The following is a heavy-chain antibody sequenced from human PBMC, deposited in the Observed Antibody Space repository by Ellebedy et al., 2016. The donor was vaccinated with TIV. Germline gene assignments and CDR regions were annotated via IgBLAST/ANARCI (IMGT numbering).Heavy chain of an antibody. CDR3: ARDSGSYPFDY. D-gene: IGHD1-26*01. V-gene: IGHV3-74*01. Sequence: GESLKISXAASGFIFSNYAMSWVRQAPGKGLEWVSRVNCPGSETGHADSVKGRFTTSRDNAKDTLYLQLNSLRTEDTAVYDCARDSGSYPFDYWGQGTLVTVSS. CDR2: VNCPGSET. J-gene: IGHJ4*02. CDR1: GFIFSNYA.